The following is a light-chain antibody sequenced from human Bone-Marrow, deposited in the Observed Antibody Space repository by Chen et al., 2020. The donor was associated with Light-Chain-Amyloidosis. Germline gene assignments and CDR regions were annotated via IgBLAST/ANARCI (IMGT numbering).Light chain of an antibody. CDR2: DDS. V-gene: IGLV3-21*02. J-gene: IGLJ1*01. CDR1: NIGSES. Sequence: SYVLIQPPSVSVAPGQTARITCGGYNIGSESVHWYQQRPGQAPVLVVYDDSDRPSGIPERFSGSNSGDTATLTISRVEAGDEADYYCQVWDSSSDDYVFGTGTKVTVL. CDR3: QVWDSSSDDYV.